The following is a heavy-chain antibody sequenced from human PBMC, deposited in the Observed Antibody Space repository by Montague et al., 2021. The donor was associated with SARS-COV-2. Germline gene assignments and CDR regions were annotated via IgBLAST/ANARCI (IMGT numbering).Heavy chain of an antibody. D-gene: IGHD3-22*01. CDR3: ARDSDETNYYDFFDP. V-gene: IGHV3-74*01. CDR2: INTDGRNV. CDR1: GFTFSSYW. Sequence: SLRLSCAASGFTFSSYWMHWVRQAPGKGLVWVAFINTDGRNVNYADSVKGRFTISRDNAKNTLYLQMNSLRAEDTAVYYCARDSDETNYYDFFDPWGQGTLVTVSS. J-gene: IGHJ5*02.